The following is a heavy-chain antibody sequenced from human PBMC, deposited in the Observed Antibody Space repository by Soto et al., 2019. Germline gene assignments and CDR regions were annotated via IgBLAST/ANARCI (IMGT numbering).Heavy chain of an antibody. CDR2: ISWSSGTI. J-gene: IGHJ4*02. D-gene: IGHD3-16*01. Sequence: EVQLVESGGGLVQPGRSLRLSCAASGFTFDDYAMHWVRQAPGKGLEWVSGISWSSGTIGYADSVKGRFTISRDNAKNSLYLQMNSLRAEDTALYYCAKRGSAWYSFYYWGQGTLVTVSS. V-gene: IGHV3-9*01. CDR3: AKRGSAWYSFYY. CDR1: GFTFDDYA.